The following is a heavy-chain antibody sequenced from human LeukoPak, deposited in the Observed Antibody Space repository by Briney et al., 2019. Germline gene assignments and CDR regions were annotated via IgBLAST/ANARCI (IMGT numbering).Heavy chain of an antibody. Sequence: GGSLRLSCAASRFTFSNAWMNWVRQAPGKGLEWVGRIKSKADGETTDYAAPVKGRFTISRDDSNDMVYLQMNSLKIEDTAVYYCAIDEPNYAPYDFDYWGQGTLVTVSS. CDR1: RFTFSNAW. CDR3: AIDEPNYAPYDFDY. CDR2: IKSKADGETT. V-gene: IGHV3-15*01. J-gene: IGHJ4*02. D-gene: IGHD4/OR15-4a*01.